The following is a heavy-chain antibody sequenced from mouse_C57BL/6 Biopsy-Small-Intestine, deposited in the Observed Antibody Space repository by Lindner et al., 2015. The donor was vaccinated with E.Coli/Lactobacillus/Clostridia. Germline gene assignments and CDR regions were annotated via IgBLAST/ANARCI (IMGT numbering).Heavy chain of an antibody. D-gene: IGHD1-1*02. Sequence: VQLQESGPELVKPGASVKLSCKASGYTFTSYDINWVKQRPGQGLEWIGWIYPRDGSSNYNEKFRGKATLTVDTSSTTAYMDLHSPTSEDSAVYFCAREETYGAKWYFDVWGTGTSVTVSS. V-gene: IGHV1-85*01. J-gene: IGHJ1*03. CDR2: IYPRDGSS. CDR1: GYTFTSYD. CDR3: AREETYGAKWYFDV.